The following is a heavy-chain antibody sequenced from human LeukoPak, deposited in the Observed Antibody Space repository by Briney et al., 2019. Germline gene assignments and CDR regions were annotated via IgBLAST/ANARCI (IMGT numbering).Heavy chain of an antibody. CDR3: ARRRDYYDSSGYAFDY. Sequence: SETLSLTCTVSGGSISSSSYHWGWIRQPPGKGLEWIGSIYYSGRTYYNPSLKSRVTISVDTSKNQFSLKLISVTAADTAVYYCARRRDYYDSSGYAFDYWGQGTLVTVSS. V-gene: IGHV4-39*01. D-gene: IGHD3-22*01. CDR1: GGSISSSSYH. J-gene: IGHJ4*02. CDR2: IYYSGRT.